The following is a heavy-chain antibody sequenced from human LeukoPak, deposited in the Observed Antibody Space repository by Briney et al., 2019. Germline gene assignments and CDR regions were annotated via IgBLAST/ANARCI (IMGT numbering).Heavy chain of an antibody. CDR1: GFIFSNYW. V-gene: IGHV3-7*01. Sequence: PGGSLRLACEASGFIFSNYWMSWVRQARGKGREWVANIKYDGSETYYVDSVKGRFTISRDNSKNTMYLQMNSLRADDTAVYYCASPTSYGFSWASPLDFWGQGTLVTVSS. D-gene: IGHD2/OR15-2a*01. CDR3: ASPTSYGFSWASPLDF. J-gene: IGHJ4*02. CDR2: IKYDGSET.